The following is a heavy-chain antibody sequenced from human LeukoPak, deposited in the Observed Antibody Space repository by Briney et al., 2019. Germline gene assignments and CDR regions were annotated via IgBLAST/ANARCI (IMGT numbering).Heavy chain of an antibody. CDR1: GFTFNEFG. D-gene: IGHD1-26*01. J-gene: IGHJ4*02. CDR3: ARDRPTGSYYSIDY. CDR2: IWYDGSNK. Sequence: PVGSLRLSCAASGFTFNEFGVHWVRQAPGQGLEWVALIWYDGSNKYYADSVKGRFTLSRDNSKNTVYLQMNSLRVEDTAIYYCARDRPTGSYYSIDYWGQGTLATVSS. V-gene: IGHV3-33*01.